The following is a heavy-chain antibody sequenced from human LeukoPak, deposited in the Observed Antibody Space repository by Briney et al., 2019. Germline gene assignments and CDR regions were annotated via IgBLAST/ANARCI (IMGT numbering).Heavy chain of an antibody. CDR3: ASASSHRIAAGGDY. V-gene: IGHV3-74*01. J-gene: IGHJ4*02. CDR2: INSDGSSR. Sequence: GGSLRLSCAASGFTVSSNYMSWVCQAPGKGLVWVSRINSDGSSRNYADSVKGRFTISRDNAKNTLYLQMNGLRAEDTAVYYCASASSHRIAAGGDYWGQGTLVTVSS. D-gene: IGHD6-13*01. CDR1: GFTVSSNY.